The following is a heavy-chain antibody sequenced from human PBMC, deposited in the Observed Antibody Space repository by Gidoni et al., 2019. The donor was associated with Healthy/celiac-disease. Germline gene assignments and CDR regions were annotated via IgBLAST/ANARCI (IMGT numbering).Heavy chain of an antibody. CDR1: GITFSSYG. V-gene: IGHV3-33*01. CDR3: ARVRGHGESDH. CDR2: IWYDGRNK. J-gene: IGHJ4*02. D-gene: IGHD4-17*01. Sequence: QVQLVESGGGVVQPGRSLRLSCAASGITFSSYGMHWVRQAPGKGLEWVAVIWYDGRNKYYADSVKGRFTISRDNSKNTLYRQMNSLRAEDTAVYYCARVRGHGESDHWGQGTLVTVSS.